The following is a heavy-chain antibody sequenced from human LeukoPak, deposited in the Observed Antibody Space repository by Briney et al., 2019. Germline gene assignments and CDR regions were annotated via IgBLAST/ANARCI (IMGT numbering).Heavy chain of an antibody. CDR1: GGSISGYY. V-gene: IGHV4-4*07. D-gene: IGHD3-10*01. J-gene: IGHJ4*02. Sequence: PSETLSLTCTVSGGSISGYYWSWIRQSAGKGLEWIGRVHTSESTSHNPSLKSRVTVSVDTSKNQFSLKLSSVTAADTAVYYCARGKALSGTYYYYFDYWGQGTLVTVSS. CDR3: ARGKALSGTYYYYFDY. CDR2: VHTSEST.